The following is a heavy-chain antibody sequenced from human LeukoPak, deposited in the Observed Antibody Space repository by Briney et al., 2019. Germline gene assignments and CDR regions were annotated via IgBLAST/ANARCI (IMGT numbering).Heavy chain of an antibody. CDR1: GASISSYY. V-gene: IGHV4-4*07. D-gene: IGHD6-13*01. J-gene: IGHJ4*02. CDR2: IHISASP. CDR3: ARAAPGTGNFDY. Sequence: PSETLSLTCTVSGASISSYYWSWIRQPAGKGLEWIGRIHISASPNYNPSLKSRVTLSIDKSKNQFSLKLSFVTAADTAVYYCARAAPGTGNFDYWGQGTLVTVSS.